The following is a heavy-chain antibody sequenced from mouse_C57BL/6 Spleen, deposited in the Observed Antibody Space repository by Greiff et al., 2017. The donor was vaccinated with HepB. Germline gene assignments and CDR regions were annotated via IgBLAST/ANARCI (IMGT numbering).Heavy chain of an antibody. D-gene: IGHD1-1*01. CDR1: GYAFSSYW. CDR3: ARWDYYGSSYGAY. J-gene: IGHJ3*01. Sequence: SGAELVKPGASVKISCKASGYAFSSYWMNWVKQRPGKGLEWIGQIYPGDGDTNYNGKFKGKATLTADKSSSTAYMQLSSLTSEDSAVYFCARWDYYGSSYGAYWGQGTLVTVSA. CDR2: IYPGDGDT. V-gene: IGHV1-80*01.